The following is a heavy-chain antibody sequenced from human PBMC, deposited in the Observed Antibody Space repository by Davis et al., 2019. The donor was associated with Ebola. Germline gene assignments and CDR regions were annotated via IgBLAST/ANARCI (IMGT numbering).Heavy chain of an antibody. V-gene: IGHV3-23*01. J-gene: IGHJ6*02. CDR3: ARGSSPDYYYYGMDV. D-gene: IGHD2-2*01. Sequence: PGGSLRLSCAASGFTFSSYAMHWVRQAPGKGLEWVSAISGSGGSTYYADSVKGRFTISRDNSKNTLYLQMNSLRAEDTALYYCARGSSPDYYYYGMDVWGQGTTVTVSS. CDR1: GFTFSSYA. CDR2: ISGSGGST.